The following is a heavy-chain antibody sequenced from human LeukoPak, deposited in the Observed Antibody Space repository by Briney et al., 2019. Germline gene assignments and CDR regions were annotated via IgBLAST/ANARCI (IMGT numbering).Heavy chain of an antibody. Sequence: SETLSLTCTVSGGSISSGGYYWSWIRQHPGKGLEWIGYIYYSGSTYYNPSLKSRVTISVDRSKNQFSLKLSSVTAADTAVYYCARDGRLRNWSGTHHYFDYWGQGTLVTVSS. V-gene: IGHV4-31*03. J-gene: IGHJ4*02. CDR1: GGSISSGGYY. D-gene: IGHD3-3*01. CDR2: IYYSGST. CDR3: ARDGRLRNWSGTHHYFDY.